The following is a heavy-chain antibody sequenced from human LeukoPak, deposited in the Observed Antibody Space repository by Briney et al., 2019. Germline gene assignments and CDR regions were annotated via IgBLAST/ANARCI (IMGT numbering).Heavy chain of an antibody. CDR2: IWYDGSNK. J-gene: IGHJ2*01. CDR3: ARDRNWATRNWYFDL. CDR1: GFTFTSYG. V-gene: IGHV3-33*01. Sequence: GGSLRLSCAASGFTFTSYGMHVVRQAPCKGLEWVGVIWYDGSNKYYGDSVKGRFTISRDNSKNTLSLQMDSLRAEDTAVYYCARDRNWATRNWYFDLWGRGTLVTVSS. D-gene: IGHD1-14*01.